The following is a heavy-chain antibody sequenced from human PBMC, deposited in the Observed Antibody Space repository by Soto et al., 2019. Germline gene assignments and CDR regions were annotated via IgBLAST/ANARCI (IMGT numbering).Heavy chain of an antibody. J-gene: IGHJ6*02. Sequence: GGSLRLSCAASGFTFSSYAMHWVRQAPGKGLEWVAVISYDGSNKYYADSVKGRFTISRDNSKNTLYLQMNSLRAEDTAVYYCARALPPYYYGSGSYPGTPPKYYYGMDVWGQGTTVTVSS. CDR3: ARALPPYYYGSGSYPGTPPKYYYGMDV. CDR2: ISYDGSNK. D-gene: IGHD3-10*01. V-gene: IGHV3-30-3*01. CDR1: GFTFSSYA.